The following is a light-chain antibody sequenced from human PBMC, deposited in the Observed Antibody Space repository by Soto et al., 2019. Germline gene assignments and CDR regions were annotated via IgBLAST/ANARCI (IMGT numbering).Light chain of an antibody. CDR2: EVS. Sequence: QSALTQPASVSGSPGQSITISCTGTSSDVGGYDYVSWYQQHPGKAPKLVIFEVSNRPSGISTRFSGSKSGNTASLTISGLQADDEADYYCSSYTTSSTSVFGTGTKVTVL. CDR3: SSYTTSSTSV. V-gene: IGLV2-14*01. CDR1: SSDVGGYDY. J-gene: IGLJ1*01.